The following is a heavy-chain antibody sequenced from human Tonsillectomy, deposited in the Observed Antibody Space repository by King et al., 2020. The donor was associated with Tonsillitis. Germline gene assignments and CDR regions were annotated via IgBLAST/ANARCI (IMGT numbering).Heavy chain of an antibody. J-gene: IGHJ5*02. V-gene: IGHV3-33*01. Sequence: VQLVESGGGVVQPGGSLRLSCAASGFTFSDYGLHWVRQAPGNRLEWVAVIWDDGSNKAYADSVKGRFAISRDNSKNTLSLQMNSLRAEDTAGYYCAGDRLIQVRGALTWFDPWAREPWSPSPQ. CDR1: GFTFSDYG. CDR2: IWDDGSNK. CDR3: AGDRLIQVRGALTWFDP. D-gene: IGHD3-10*01.